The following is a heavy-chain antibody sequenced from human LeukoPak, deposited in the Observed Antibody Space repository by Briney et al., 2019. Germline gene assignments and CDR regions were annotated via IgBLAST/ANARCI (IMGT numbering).Heavy chain of an antibody. CDR1: GGSFSGYY. Sequence: PSETLSLTCAVYGGSFSGYYWSWIRQPPGKGLEWIGEINHSGSTNYNPSLKSRVTISVDTSKNQFSLKLSSVTAADTAVYYCARGLVVPAALGIYYYYYMDVWGKGTTVTIPS. D-gene: IGHD2-2*01. V-gene: IGHV4-34*01. J-gene: IGHJ6*03. CDR3: ARGLVVPAALGIYYYYYMDV. CDR2: INHSGST.